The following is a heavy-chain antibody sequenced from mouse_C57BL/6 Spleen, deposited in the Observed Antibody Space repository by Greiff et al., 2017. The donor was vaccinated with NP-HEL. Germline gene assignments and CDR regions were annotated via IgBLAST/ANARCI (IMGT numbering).Heavy chain of an antibody. Sequence: QVQLQQSGAELVKPGASVKISCKASGYAFSSYWMNWVKQRPGKGLAWIGQIYPGDGDTNYNGKFKGKATLTADKSSSTAYMQLSSLTSEDSAVYCCAREGGTAQAPYYFDYWGQGTTLTVSS. V-gene: IGHV1-80*01. CDR2: IYPGDGDT. D-gene: IGHD3-2*02. CDR1: GYAFSSYW. J-gene: IGHJ2*01. CDR3: AREGGTAQAPYYFDY.